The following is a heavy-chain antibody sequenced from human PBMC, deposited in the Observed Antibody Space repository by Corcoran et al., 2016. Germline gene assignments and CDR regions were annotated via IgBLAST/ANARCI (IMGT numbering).Heavy chain of an antibody. D-gene: IGHD2-2*02. CDR1: RFTFSSYG. J-gene: IGHJ4*02. CDR3: AKDLVRAAIPSYFDY. V-gene: IGHV3-30*18. CDR2: ISYDGSNK. Sequence: QVQLVESGGGVVQPGRSLRLSCAASRFTFSSYGMHWVRQAPGKGLEWVAVISYDGSNKYYADSVKGRFTISRDNSKNTLYLQMNSLRAEDTAVYYCAKDLVRAAIPSYFDYWGQGTLVTVSS.